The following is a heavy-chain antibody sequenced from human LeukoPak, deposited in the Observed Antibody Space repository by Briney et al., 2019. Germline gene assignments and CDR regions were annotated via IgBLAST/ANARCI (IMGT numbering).Heavy chain of an antibody. J-gene: IGHJ4*02. D-gene: IGHD3-10*01. V-gene: IGHV3-30*02. Sequence: GGSLRLSCAASGFTFSSYGMHWVRQAPGKGLEWEAFIRYDGSNKYYADSVKGRFTISRDNSKNTLYLQMNSLRAEDTAVYYCARNNYYGSGSYYVYWGQGTLVTVSS. CDR2: IRYDGSNK. CDR1: GFTFSSYG. CDR3: ARNNYYGSGSYYVY.